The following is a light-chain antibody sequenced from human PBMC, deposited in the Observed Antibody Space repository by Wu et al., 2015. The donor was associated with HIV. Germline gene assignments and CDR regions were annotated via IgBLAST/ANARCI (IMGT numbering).Light chain of an antibody. J-gene: IGKJ1*01. CDR3: HQRTTWPRT. Sequence: EVVLTQSPATLSLSPGERATLSCGASQSISSRSLAWYQQKPGLAPRLLIYDASSRATGIPDRFSGSGSGTDFTLTISSLEPEDFAVYYCHQRTTWPRTFGQGTKVEVK. V-gene: IGKV3D-20*02. CDR2: DAS. CDR1: QSISSRS.